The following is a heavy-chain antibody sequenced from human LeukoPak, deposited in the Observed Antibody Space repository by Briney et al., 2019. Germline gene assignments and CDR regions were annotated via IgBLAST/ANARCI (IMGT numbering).Heavy chain of an antibody. CDR1: GFTFSSYW. V-gene: IGHV3-7*01. CDR3: ARGVHGSYYAVYYMDV. CDR2: IKQDGSEK. Sequence: GGSLRLSCAASGFTFSSYWMSWVRQAPGKGLEWVANIKQDGSEKYYVDSVKGRFTISRDNAKNSLYLQMNSLRAEDTAVYYCARGVHGSYYAVYYMDVSGKGTTVTVSS. D-gene: IGHD1-26*01. J-gene: IGHJ6*03.